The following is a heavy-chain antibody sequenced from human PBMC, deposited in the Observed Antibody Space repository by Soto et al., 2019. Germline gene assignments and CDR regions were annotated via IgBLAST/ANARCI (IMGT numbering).Heavy chain of an antibody. J-gene: IGHJ6*02. CDR3: ARSFRRGYSYGFMGDMDV. CDR1: GFTFSSYA. D-gene: IGHD5-18*01. Sequence: GGSLRLSCAASGFTFSSYAMHWVRQAPGKGLEWVAVISYDGSNKYYADSVKGRFTISRDNSKNTLYLQMNSLRAEDTAVYYCARSFRRGYSYGFMGDMDVWGQGTPVTVSS. V-gene: IGHV3-30-3*01. CDR2: ISYDGSNK.